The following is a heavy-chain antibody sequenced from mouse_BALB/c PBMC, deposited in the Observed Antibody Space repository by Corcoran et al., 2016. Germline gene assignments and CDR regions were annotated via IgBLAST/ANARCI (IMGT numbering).Heavy chain of an antibody. CDR3: AGNGYDYDENVRAGVVY. D-gene: IGHD2-4*01. CDR2: IDPANGNT. J-gene: IGHJ3*01. Sequence: EVQLQPSGAELMKPGTSVKLSCTASGFNIKDTYMHWVNQRPAQGLQWIGRIDPANGNTNYDPKFQGKATITADTSANTAYLQLSSLTAEDTAVYYCAGNGYDYDENVRAGVVYWGQGTLVTVSA. CDR1: GFNIKDTY. V-gene: IGHV14-3*02.